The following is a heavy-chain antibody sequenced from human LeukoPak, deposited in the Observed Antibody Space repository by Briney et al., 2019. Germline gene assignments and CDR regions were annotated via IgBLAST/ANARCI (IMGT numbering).Heavy chain of an antibody. CDR3: ARGYDGSGYYYRNWYFDL. J-gene: IGHJ2*01. CDR1: GGFISSGSYY. CDR2: MYTSGST. V-gene: IGHV4-61*02. D-gene: IGHD3-22*01. Sequence: SETLSLTCTVSGGFISSGSYYWSWIRQPAGQGLEYIGRMYTSGSTNYNPSLKSRVTISVDTSKNQFSLKLSSVTAADTAVYYCARGYDGSGYYYRNWYFDLWGRGTLVTASS.